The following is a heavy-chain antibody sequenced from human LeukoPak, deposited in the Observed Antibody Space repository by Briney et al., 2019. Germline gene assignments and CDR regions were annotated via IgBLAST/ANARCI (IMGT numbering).Heavy chain of an antibody. CDR2: IFYSGST. D-gene: IGHD1-26*01. J-gene: IGHJ4*02. V-gene: IGHV4-39*07. CDR3: ARGGSYTMVKNY. Sequence: SETLSLTCTVSGGSISSGSYYWGWIRQPPGEGLEWIGSIFYSGSTYYNPSLKSRVTISVDTSKNQFSLKLSSVTAADTAVYYCARGGSYTMVKNYWGQGTLVTVSS. CDR1: GGSISSGSYY.